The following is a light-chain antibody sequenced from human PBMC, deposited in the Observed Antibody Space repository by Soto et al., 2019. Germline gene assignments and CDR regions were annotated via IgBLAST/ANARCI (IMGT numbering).Light chain of an antibody. V-gene: IGLV2-14*01. CDR2: EVS. CDR1: SSDIGAYNY. Sequence: QSALTQPASVSGSPGQSITISCTGTSSDIGAYNYVSWYQHHPGKAPKLMIYEVSNRPSGVSNRFSGSKSGNTASLTISGLQPEDEADYHCSSYRRSDTLVVFGGGTKVTVL. CDR3: SSYRRSDTLVV. J-gene: IGLJ2*01.